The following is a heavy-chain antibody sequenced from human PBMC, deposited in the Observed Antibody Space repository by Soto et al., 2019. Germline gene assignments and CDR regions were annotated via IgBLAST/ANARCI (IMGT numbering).Heavy chain of an antibody. J-gene: IGHJ6*02. Sequence: PSEIPSLSCAVYGGYFSGYYWSWIRQPPGKGLEWIGEINHSGSAKYNPSLKSRVTVSVDTSKDQFSLKLSSVTAAETPVYYWTREIDNGMDVWRQGTTDGVSS. V-gene: IGHV4-34*01. D-gene: IGHD3-22*01. CDR1: GGYFSGYY. CDR3: TREIDNGMDV. CDR2: INHSGSA.